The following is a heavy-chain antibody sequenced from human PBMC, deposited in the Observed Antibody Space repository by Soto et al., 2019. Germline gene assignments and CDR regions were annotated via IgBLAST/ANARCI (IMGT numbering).Heavy chain of an antibody. CDR2: IYYSGST. D-gene: IGHD2-21*01. V-gene: IGHV4-59*01. CDR1: GGSIKNYY. CDR3: ARDREVWLRGWGFDP. J-gene: IGHJ5*02. Sequence: QVQLQESGPGLVRPSETLSLTCSVSGGSIKNYYWNLIRQAPGKGLEWIGYIYYSGSTNSHPSLRGRVTISVDTSKNLFSLTLTSVPAAATAVYYCARDREVWLRGWGFDPWGQGALVTVSS.